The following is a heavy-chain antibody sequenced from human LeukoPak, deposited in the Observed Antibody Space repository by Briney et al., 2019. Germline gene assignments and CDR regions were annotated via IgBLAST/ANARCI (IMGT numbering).Heavy chain of an antibody. J-gene: IGHJ6*03. CDR2: INSDGSST. Sequence: GGSLRLSCAASGFTFSSYWMHWVRQAPGKGLVWVSRINSDGSSTSYADSVKGRFTISRDNAKNTLYLQMNSLRAEDTAVYYCAREGRGSGWYLGDYYYYMDVWGKGTTVTISS. CDR3: AREGRGSGWYLGDYYYYMDV. V-gene: IGHV3-74*01. D-gene: IGHD6-19*01. CDR1: GFTFSSYW.